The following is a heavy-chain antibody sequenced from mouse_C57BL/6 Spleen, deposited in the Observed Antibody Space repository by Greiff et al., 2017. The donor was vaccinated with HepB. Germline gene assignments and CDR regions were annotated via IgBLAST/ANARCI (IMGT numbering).Heavy chain of an antibody. CDR1: GYTFTDYE. CDR2: IDPETGGT. J-gene: IGHJ1*03. V-gene: IGHV1-15*01. CDR3: TRFRYYGSSYRNWYFDV. Sequence: VQLQESGAELVRPGASVTLSCKASGYTFTDYEMHWVKQTPVHGLEWIGAIDPETGGTAYNQKFKGKAILTADKSSSTAYMELRSLTSEDSAVYYCTRFRYYGSSYRNWYFDVWGTGTTVTVSS. D-gene: IGHD1-1*01.